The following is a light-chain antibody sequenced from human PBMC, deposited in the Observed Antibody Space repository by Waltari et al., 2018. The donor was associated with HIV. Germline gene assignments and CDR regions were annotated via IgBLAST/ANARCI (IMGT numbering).Light chain of an antibody. Sequence: ELLFTQSPGTVSLSPAERATLSCRASQSVNSTYLAWNQQKPGQAPLLLTYGASTRATGIPNRFSGSGSGTDFTLSISRLEPEASAVYYCQQYGTSPRTFGRGTKVEI. V-gene: IGKV3-20*01. CDR2: GAS. CDR3: QQYGTSPRT. J-gene: IGKJ1*01. CDR1: QSVNSTY.